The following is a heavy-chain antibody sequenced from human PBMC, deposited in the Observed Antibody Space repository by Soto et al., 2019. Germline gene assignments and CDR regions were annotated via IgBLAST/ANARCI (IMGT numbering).Heavy chain of an antibody. J-gene: IGHJ4*02. D-gene: IGHD6-19*01. V-gene: IGHV1-2*02. CDR2: INPNSGGT. CDR1: GYTFTGYY. CDR3: ARKIAVAGRVYFDY. Sequence: ASVKVSCKASGYTFTGYYMHCVRQAPGQGLEWMGWINPNSGGTNYAQKFQGRVTMTRDTSISTAYMELSRLRSDDTAVYYCARKIAVAGRVYFDYWGQGTLVTVSS.